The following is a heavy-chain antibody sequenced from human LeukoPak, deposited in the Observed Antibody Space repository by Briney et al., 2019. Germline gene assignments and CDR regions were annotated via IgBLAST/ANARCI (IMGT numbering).Heavy chain of an antibody. V-gene: IGHV4-39*07. CDR3: AVSSGYYWSPRFYFDY. CDR1: GGSISSSSYY. D-gene: IGHD3-22*01. Sequence: PSETLSLTCTVSGGSISSSSYYWGWIRQPPGKGLEWIGSIYYSGSTYYNPSLKSRVTISVDTSKNQFSLKLSSVTAADTAVYYCAVSSGYYWSPRFYFDYWGQGTLVTVSS. J-gene: IGHJ4*02. CDR2: IYYSGST.